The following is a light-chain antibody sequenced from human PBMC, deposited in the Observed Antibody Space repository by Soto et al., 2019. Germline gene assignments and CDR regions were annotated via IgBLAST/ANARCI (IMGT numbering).Light chain of an antibody. Sequence: DIVMTQSPLSLPVTPGEPASISCRASQSLLHSNGYNYLDWYLQKPGQSPQLLIYLGSNRASGVPDRFSGSGSGTDFTLKISRVEAEDVGVYYCMQALQTAILTFGPGTKVDIK. J-gene: IGKJ3*01. V-gene: IGKV2-28*01. CDR3: MQALQTAILT. CDR2: LGS. CDR1: QSLLHSNGYNY.